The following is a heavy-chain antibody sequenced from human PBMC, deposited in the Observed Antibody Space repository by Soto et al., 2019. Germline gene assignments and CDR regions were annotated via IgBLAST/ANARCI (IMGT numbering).Heavy chain of an antibody. Sequence: PSETLSLTCTVSGGSISSSSYYWGWIRQPPGKGLEWIGSIHYSGSTYYNPSLKSRVTISVDTSKNQFSLKLSSVTAADTAVYYCARPSTGVTDFWSGYYGGWFDPWGQGTLVTVSS. J-gene: IGHJ5*02. CDR2: IHYSGST. D-gene: IGHD3-3*01. V-gene: IGHV4-39*01. CDR1: GGSISSSSYY. CDR3: ARPSTGVTDFWSGYYGGWFDP.